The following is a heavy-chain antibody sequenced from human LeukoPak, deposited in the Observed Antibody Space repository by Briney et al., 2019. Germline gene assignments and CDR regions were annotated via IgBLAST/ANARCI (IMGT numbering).Heavy chain of an antibody. D-gene: IGHD4-23*01. V-gene: IGHV4-31*03. Sequence: SQTLSLTCTVSGGSISSGGYYWSWIRQHPGKGLEWIGYIYYSGSTYYNPSLKSRVTISVDTSKNQFSLKLSSVTAADTAVYYCAREGAGNSPFDYWGQGTVVTVSS. CDR2: IYYSGST. J-gene: IGHJ4*02. CDR1: GGSISSGGYY. CDR3: AREGAGNSPFDY.